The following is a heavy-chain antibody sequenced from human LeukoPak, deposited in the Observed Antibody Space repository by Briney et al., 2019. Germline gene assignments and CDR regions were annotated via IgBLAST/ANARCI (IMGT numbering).Heavy chain of an antibody. CDR3: ARLDYDILTGYSDDAFDI. CDR1: GITFSTYW. V-gene: IGHV3-7*01. D-gene: IGHD3-9*01. J-gene: IGHJ3*02. Sequence: GGSLRLSCAASGITFSTYWMSWVRQAPGKGLEWVANIKQDGSEKYYVDSVKGRFTISRDNAKKSLYLQMNSLRAEDTAVYYCARLDYDILTGYSDDAFDIWGQGTMVTVSS. CDR2: IKQDGSEK.